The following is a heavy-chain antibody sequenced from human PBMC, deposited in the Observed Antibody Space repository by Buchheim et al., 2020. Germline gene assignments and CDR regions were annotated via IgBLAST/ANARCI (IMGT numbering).Heavy chain of an antibody. CDR3: ARERAASDYYYYGMDV. CDR2: ISSSGSTI. J-gene: IGHJ6*02. CDR1: GFTFSSYE. D-gene: IGHD2-15*01. V-gene: IGHV3-48*03. Sequence: EVQLVESGGGLVQPGGSLRLSCAASGFTFSSYEMNWVRQAPGKGLEWVSYISSSGSTIYYADPVKGRFTISRENAKNSLYLQMNSLRAEDTAVYYCARERAASDYYYYGMDVWAKGP.